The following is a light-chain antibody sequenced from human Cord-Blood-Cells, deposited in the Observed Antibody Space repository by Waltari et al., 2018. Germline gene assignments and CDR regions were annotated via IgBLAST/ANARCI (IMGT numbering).Light chain of an antibody. CDR1: QSFSSY. Sequence: EIVLTPSPATLSLSPGHRPPLSCRASQSFSSYLAWYQQKPGQAPRLLIYDASNRATGIPARFSGSGSGTDFTLTISSLEPEDFAVYYCQQRSNWPPEYTFGQGTKLEIK. V-gene: IGKV3-11*01. J-gene: IGKJ2*01. CDR2: DAS. CDR3: QQRSNWPPEYT.